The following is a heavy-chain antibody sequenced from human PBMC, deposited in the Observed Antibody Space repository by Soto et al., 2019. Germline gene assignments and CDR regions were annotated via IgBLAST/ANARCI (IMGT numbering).Heavy chain of an antibody. D-gene: IGHD3-10*01. CDR1: GGSISSYY. CDR2: IYTSGST. Sequence: SETLSLTCTVSGGSISSYYWSWIRQPAGKGLEWIGRIYTSGSTNYNPSLKSRVTMSVDTSKNQFSLKLSSVTAADTAVYYCARDAIGGFGGRYYYYGMDVWGQGTTVTVSS. CDR3: ARDAIGGFGGRYYYYGMDV. J-gene: IGHJ6*02. V-gene: IGHV4-4*07.